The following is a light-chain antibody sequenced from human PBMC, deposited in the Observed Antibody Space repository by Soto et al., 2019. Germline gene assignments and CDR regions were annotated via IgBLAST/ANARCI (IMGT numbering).Light chain of an antibody. CDR2: DVT. J-gene: IGLJ1*01. Sequence: QSVLTQPASVSGPPGQSITISCTGTSSDVGAYNYVSWYQHHPGKAPRLVIYDVTNRPSGISDRFSGSKSGNTASLTISGLLAEDEADYYCTSYTSTSTYVFGNRTKVTVL. CDR1: SSDVGAYNY. CDR3: TSYTSTSTYV. V-gene: IGLV2-14*01.